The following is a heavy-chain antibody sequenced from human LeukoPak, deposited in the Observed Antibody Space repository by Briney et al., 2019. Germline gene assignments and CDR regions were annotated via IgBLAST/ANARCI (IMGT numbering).Heavy chain of an antibody. CDR1: GYSFPAYW. CDR3: ARHRVVSTSEYFDL. Sequence: GESLKISCKGSGYSFPAYWIGWVRQMPGKGLEWMGIISPGDSDIRYSPSFQGQVSMSADKSINTAYLQWSSLRSSDTAMYYCARHRVVSTSEYFDLWGRGTLVTVSS. D-gene: IGHD2-2*01. J-gene: IGHJ2*01. V-gene: IGHV5-51*01. CDR2: ISPGDSDI.